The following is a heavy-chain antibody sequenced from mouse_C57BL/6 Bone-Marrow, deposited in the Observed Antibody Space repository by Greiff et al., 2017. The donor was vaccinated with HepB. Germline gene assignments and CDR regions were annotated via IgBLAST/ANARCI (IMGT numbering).Heavy chain of an antibody. V-gene: IGHV1-54*01. CDR3: ARSGSPRYFDV. CDR2: INPGSGGT. CDR1: GYAFTNYW. J-gene: IGHJ1*03. Sequence: VQLQQSGAELVRPGTSVKVSCKASGYAFTNYWIEWVKQRPGQGLEWIGVINPGSGGTNYKEKFKGKATLTADKSSSTAYMQLSSLTSEDSAVYFCARSGSPRYFDVWGTGTTVTVSS. D-gene: IGHD3-1*01.